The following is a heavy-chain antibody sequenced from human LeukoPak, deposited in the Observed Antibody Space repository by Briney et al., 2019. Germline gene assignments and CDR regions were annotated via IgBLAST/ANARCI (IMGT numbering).Heavy chain of an antibody. CDR1: RFVFPSSG. Sequence: GGSLRLSCAASRFVFPSSGMHWVRQAPGKGLEWVAYLRYDGTDTYYADSVKGRFTISRDNSKHMLFLEMHSLRPDDTALYYCARDATVGSACFDLWGQGALVTVSS. J-gene: IGHJ4*02. CDR2: LRYDGTDT. CDR3: ARDATVGSACFDL. V-gene: IGHV3-30*02. D-gene: IGHD2-15*01.